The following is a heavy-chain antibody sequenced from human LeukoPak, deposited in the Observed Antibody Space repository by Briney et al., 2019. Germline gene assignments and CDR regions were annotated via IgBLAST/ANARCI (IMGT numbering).Heavy chain of an antibody. CDR1: GFTFRSHI. Sequence: GGSLRLSCAASGFTFRSHIISWIRQPPGKGLEWVANMRQDGSEKFYVDSVKGRFTISGDDAKNSLYLQMDSLRAEDTALYYCAREGDAFDFWGQGTMVTVSS. V-gene: IGHV3-7*01. CDR2: MRQDGSEK. CDR3: AREGDAFDF. J-gene: IGHJ3*01.